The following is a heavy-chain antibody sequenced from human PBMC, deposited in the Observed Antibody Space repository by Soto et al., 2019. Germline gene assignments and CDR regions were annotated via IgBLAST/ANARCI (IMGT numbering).Heavy chain of an antibody. Sequence: HGESLKISCQGSGYSFSNYWIGWVRQMPGKGLEWMGIIYPGDSETRYSPSFQGQVTISADKSLSTAYLQWSSLKASDTAMYYCASDPRYSYGYYWGQGTLVTVSS. CDR3: ASDPRYSYGYY. J-gene: IGHJ4*02. D-gene: IGHD5-18*01. CDR2: IYPGDSET. V-gene: IGHV5-51*01. CDR1: GYSFSNYW.